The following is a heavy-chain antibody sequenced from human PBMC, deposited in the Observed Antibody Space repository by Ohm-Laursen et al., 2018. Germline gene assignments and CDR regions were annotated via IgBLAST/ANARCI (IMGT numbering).Heavy chain of an antibody. CDR3: AKDSGATDGYNDLDF. V-gene: IGHV3-30*18. J-gene: IGHJ4*02. Sequence: SSLRLSCAASGFTFSSYAMQWVRQAPGKGLEWVAVISNAGGGAYYADSVKGRFTISRDNSKNTLYLQMNSLRAEDTAVYYCAKDSGATDGYNDLDFWGQGTLVTVSS. CDR2: ISNAGGGA. D-gene: IGHD5-24*01. CDR1: GFTFSSYA.